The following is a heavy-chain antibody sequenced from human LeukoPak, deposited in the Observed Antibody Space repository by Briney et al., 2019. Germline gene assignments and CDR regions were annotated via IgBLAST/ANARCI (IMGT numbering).Heavy chain of an antibody. Sequence: QSGGSLRLSCAASGFTVSSNYMSWVRQAPGKGLEWVSVIYSGGSTYYADSVKGRFTISRDNSKNTLYLQMNSLRAEDTAVYYCARDSHYYYGMDVWGQGTTVTVSS. V-gene: IGHV3-66*01. CDR1: GFTVSSNY. CDR2: IYSGGST. J-gene: IGHJ6*02. CDR3: ARDSHYYYGMDV.